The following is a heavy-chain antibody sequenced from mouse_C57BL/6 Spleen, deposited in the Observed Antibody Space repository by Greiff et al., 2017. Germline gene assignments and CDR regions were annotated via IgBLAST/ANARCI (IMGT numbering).Heavy chain of an antibody. Sequence: QVQLQQSGAELVRPGASVTLSCKASGYTFTDYEMHWVKQTPVHGLEWIGAIDPETGGTAYNQKFKGKAILTADKSSSTAYMELRGLTSEASAVYYCTRPMITNYFDYWGQGTTLTVSA. CDR3: TRPMITNYFDY. V-gene: IGHV1-15*01. J-gene: IGHJ2*01. CDR1: GYTFTDYE. CDR2: IDPETGGT. D-gene: IGHD2-4*01.